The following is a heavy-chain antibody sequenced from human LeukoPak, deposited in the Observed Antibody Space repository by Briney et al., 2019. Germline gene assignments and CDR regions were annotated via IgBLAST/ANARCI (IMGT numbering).Heavy chain of an antibody. CDR1: GATFSSYG. D-gene: IGHD3-3*01. V-gene: IGHV1-69*13. J-gene: IGHJ6*03. CDR3: ARVSSRRLLLEWLPSDYYYYYMDV. CDR2: IIPIFGTA. Sequence: SVKVSCKASGATFSSYGISWVRQAPGQGLEWMGGIIPIFGTANYAQKFQGRVTITADESTSTAYMELSSLRSEDTAVYYCARVSSRRLLLEWLPSDYYYYYMDVWGKGTTVTVSS.